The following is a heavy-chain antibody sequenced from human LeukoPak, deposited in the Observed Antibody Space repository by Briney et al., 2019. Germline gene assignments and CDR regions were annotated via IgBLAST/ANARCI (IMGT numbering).Heavy chain of an antibody. J-gene: IGHJ4*02. V-gene: IGHV1-69*05. CDR2: IIPIFGTA. Sequence: GASVKVSCKASGGTFSSYAISWVRQAPGQGLEWMGGIIPIFGTASYAQKFQGRVTMTRDTSTSTVYMELSSLRSEDPAVYYCATAASWYFDYWGQGTLVTVSS. CDR1: GGTFSSYA. D-gene: IGHD6-13*01. CDR3: ATAASWYFDY.